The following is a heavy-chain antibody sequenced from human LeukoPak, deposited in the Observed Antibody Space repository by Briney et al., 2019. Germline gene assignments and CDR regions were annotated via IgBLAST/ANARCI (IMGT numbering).Heavy chain of an antibody. CDR3: ALKAVAGPWGY. V-gene: IGHV3-74*01. Sequence: GGSLRLSCAASGFTFSSYWMYWVRQAPGKGLVWVSCINTDGSTTRYTDSAKGRFTISRDNAKNSLYLQMNSLRAEDTAVYYCALKAVAGPWGYWGQGTLVTVSS. D-gene: IGHD6-19*01. CDR2: INTDGSTT. J-gene: IGHJ4*02. CDR1: GFTFSSYW.